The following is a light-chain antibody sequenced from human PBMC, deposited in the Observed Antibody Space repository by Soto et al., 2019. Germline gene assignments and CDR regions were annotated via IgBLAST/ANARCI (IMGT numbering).Light chain of an antibody. CDR2: KAS. CDR1: QTISSW. V-gene: IGKV1-5*03. CDR3: QHYNSYSEA. Sequence: DIQMTQSPSTLSGSVGDRVTFTCRASQTISSWLAWYQQKPGKAPKLLIYKASTLKSGVPSRFSGSGSGTEFTLTISSLQPDDFATYDGQHYNSYSEAFGQGTKVELK. J-gene: IGKJ1*01.